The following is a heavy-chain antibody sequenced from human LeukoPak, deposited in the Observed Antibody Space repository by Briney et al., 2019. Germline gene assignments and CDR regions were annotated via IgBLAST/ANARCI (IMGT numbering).Heavy chain of an antibody. V-gene: IGHV4-59*11. J-gene: IGHJ2*01. Sequence: SETLSLTCTVSGASISGHYWSWIRQPPGKGLEWIGYMSDSGNTNYNPSLKSRVTISVDTSKNQFSLRLNSVTAADTAVYYCARMGGYCSGGSCYPSPFWYFDLWGRGTLVTVSS. D-gene: IGHD2-15*01. CDR2: MSDSGNT. CDR3: ARMGGYCSGGSCYPSPFWYFDL. CDR1: GASISGHY.